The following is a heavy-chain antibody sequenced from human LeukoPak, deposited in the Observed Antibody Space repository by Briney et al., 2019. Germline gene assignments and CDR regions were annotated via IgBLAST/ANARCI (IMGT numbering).Heavy chain of an antibody. CDR2: IIPIFGTA. V-gene: IGHV1-69*13. Sequence: ASVKVSCKASGGTFSSYAISWVRQAPGQGLEWMGGIIPIFGTANYAQKFQGRVTITADESTSTAYMELSSLRSEDTAVYCAVRQSPRDKGKWLQLSLGYYYYYMDVWGKGTTVTISS. CDR3: VRQSPRDKGKWLQLSLGYYYYYMDV. D-gene: IGHD5-24*01. J-gene: IGHJ6*03. CDR1: GGTFSSYA.